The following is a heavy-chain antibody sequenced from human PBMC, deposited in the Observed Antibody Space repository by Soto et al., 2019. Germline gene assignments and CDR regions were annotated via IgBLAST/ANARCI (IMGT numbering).Heavy chain of an antibody. CDR3: ARRLAYCSGGSCYRSPRPFDY. CDR1: GYTFTSYD. Sequence: GASVKVSCKASGYTFTSYDINWVRQATGQGLEWMGWMNPNSGNTGYAQKFQGRVTMTRNTSISTAYMELSSLRSEDTAVYYCARRLAYCSGGSCYRSPRPFDYWGQGTLVTVSS. J-gene: IGHJ4*02. CDR2: MNPNSGNT. D-gene: IGHD2-15*01. V-gene: IGHV1-8*01.